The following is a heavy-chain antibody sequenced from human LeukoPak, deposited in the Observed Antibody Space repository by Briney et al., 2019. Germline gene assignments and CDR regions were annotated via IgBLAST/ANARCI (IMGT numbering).Heavy chain of an antibody. J-gene: IGHJ4*02. CDR1: RYTFTIYY. CDR2: INPSGGST. V-gene: IGHV1-46*01. Sequence: ASVKVSYKTSRYTFTIYYMNWVRQAPGQGLEWMGMINPSGGSTSYAQKFQGRVTMTRDTSTSTVYMELNSLTSEDTALYYCARERSPSARYFNYWGQGTLVTVSS. CDR3: ARERSPSARYFNY. D-gene: IGHD2-15*01.